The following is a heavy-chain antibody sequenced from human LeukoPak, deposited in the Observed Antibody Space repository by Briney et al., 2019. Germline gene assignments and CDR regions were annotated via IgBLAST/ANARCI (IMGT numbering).Heavy chain of an antibody. V-gene: IGHV3-48*01. CDR1: GFTFSGYN. Sequence: GESLKISCAVSGFTFSGYNMNWVRQAPGKGLEWIAYISSTSVIYYADSLKGRFTISRDNAKNSLYLQMNSLRVDDTAVYYCAREGDGGNSGFAYWGQGTLVTVSS. D-gene: IGHD4-23*01. CDR3: AREGDGGNSGFAY. CDR2: ISSTSVI. J-gene: IGHJ4*02.